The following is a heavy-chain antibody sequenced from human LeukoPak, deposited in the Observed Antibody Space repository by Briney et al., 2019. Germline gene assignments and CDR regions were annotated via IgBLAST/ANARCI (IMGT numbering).Heavy chain of an antibody. J-gene: IGHJ4*02. V-gene: IGHV4-39*07. D-gene: IGHD3-3*01. CDR3: AREGGFYRPLDY. CDR1: GGSISSSSYY. Sequence: SETLSLTCTVSGGSISSSSYYWGWIRQPPGKGLEWIGSIYYSGSTYYNPSLQSRLIMSVDLPENHISLKLTSVTAADTAVYYCAREGGFYRPLDYSGQGTLVTVSS. CDR2: IYYSGST.